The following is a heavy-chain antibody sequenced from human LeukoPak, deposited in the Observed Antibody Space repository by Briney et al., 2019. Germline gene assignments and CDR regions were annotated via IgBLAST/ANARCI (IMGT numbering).Heavy chain of an antibody. CDR1: GFTFSSYS. V-gene: IGHV3-21*01. CDR3: ARDGVHWYGMDV. J-gene: IGHJ6*02. Sequence: PGGSLRLSCAASGFTFSSYSMNWVRQAPGKGLEWVSSISSSSSYIYYADSVKGRFTISRDNAKNSLYLQMNSLRAEDTAVYYCARDGVHWYGMDVWGQGTTVTVSS. D-gene: IGHD1-1*01. CDR2: ISSSSSYI.